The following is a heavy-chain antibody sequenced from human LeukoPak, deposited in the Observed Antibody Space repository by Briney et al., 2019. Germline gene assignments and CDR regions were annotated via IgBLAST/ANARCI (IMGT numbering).Heavy chain of an antibody. Sequence: SETLSLTCTVSGGSISGYYWSWIRQPPGKGLEWIGYIYYSGSTSYNPSLKSRVTISVDTSKNQFSLKLSSVTAADTAVYYCARDGSLDYYDSSGYLDYWGQGTLVTVSS. V-gene: IGHV4-59*01. CDR3: ARDGSLDYYDSSGYLDY. D-gene: IGHD3-22*01. CDR2: IYYSGST. J-gene: IGHJ4*02. CDR1: GGSISGYY.